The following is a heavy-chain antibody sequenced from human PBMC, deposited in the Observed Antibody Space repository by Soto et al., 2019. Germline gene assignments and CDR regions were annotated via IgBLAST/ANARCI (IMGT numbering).Heavy chain of an antibody. J-gene: IGHJ6*02. CDR2: INPNSGGT. D-gene: IGHD2-2*02. V-gene: IGHV1-2*02. CDR1: GCTFTGDY. CDR3: AILPGAYCSSTSCYTDYYYGMDV. Sequence: ASVKVSCKASGCTFTGDYMHWVRQAPGQGLEWMGWINPNSGGTNYAQKFQGRVTMTRDTSISTAYMELSRLRSDDTAVYYCAILPGAYCSSTSCYTDYYYGMDVWGQGTTVTVSS.